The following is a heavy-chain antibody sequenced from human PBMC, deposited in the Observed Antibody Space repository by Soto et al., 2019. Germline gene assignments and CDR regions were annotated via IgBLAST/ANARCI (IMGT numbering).Heavy chain of an antibody. Sequence: SETLSLTCTVSGGSISSRGYSWNWIRTPPGKGLEWVGYIYHSGSTYYNPSLKSRVTMSIYRSKKQLSLKLTAVTAADTAVYYWARGEGAVAGTNYYGMDVWGQGTTVTVSS. CDR2: IYHSGST. CDR1: GGSISSRGYS. D-gene: IGHD6-19*01. J-gene: IGHJ6*02. CDR3: ARGEGAVAGTNYYGMDV. V-gene: IGHV4-30-2*01.